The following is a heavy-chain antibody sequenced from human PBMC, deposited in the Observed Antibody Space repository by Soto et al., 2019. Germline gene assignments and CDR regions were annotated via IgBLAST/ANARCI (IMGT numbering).Heavy chain of an antibody. V-gene: IGHV1-18*01. CDR3: ARGMGDIVATIFYYGMDV. D-gene: IGHD5-12*01. J-gene: IGHJ6*02. CDR1: GYTFTSYG. Sequence: QVQLVQSGAEVKKPGASVKVSCKASGYTFTSYGISWVRQAPGQGLEWMGWISAYNGNTNYAQKLQGRVTMTTDTSKSTAYIELRSLRSDDTAVYYCARGMGDIVATIFYYGMDVWGQGTTVTVSS. CDR2: ISAYNGNT.